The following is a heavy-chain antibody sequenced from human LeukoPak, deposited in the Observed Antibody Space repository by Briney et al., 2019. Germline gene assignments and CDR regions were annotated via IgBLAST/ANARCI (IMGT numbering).Heavy chain of an antibody. Sequence: GGSLRLFCAASGFTFSSYEMNWVRQAPGKGLEWVSYISSSGSTIYYADSVKGRFTISRDNAKNSLYLQMNSLRAEDTAVYYCIVLAVTGTLGFDYWGQGTLVTVSS. CDR1: GFTFSSYE. V-gene: IGHV3-48*03. CDR3: IVLAVTGTLGFDY. J-gene: IGHJ4*02. CDR2: ISSSGSTI. D-gene: IGHD6-19*01.